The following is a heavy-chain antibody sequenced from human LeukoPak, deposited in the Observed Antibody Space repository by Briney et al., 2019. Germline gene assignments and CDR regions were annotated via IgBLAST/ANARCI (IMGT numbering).Heavy chain of an antibody. CDR2: IRSYFDDGTT. D-gene: IGHD4-23*01. CDR3: TTEVTAVITPGGNFDN. J-gene: IGHJ4*02. Sequence: NPGGSLRLSCATSGLDFSSTWMGWVRQAPGKGLQWVARIRSYFDDGTTDYAAPVKGRFTISRDDSAKTLYLQMASLRTEDTAIYYCTTEVTAVITPGGNFDNWGQGTLVTVSS. V-gene: IGHV3-15*01. CDR1: GLDFSSTW.